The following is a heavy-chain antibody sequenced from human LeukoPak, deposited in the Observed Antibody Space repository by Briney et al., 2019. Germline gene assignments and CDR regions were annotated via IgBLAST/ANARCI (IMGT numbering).Heavy chain of an antibody. D-gene: IGHD1-26*01. CDR1: GGSFSGYY. CDR2: INHSGST. J-gene: IGHJ6*03. CDR3: ARLVVGATLGGYYYYYYYMDV. Sequence: SETLSLTCAVYGGSFSGYYWSWIRQPPGKGLEWIGEINHSGSTNYNPSLKSRVTISVDTSKNQFSLKLSSVTAADTAIYYCARLVVGATLGGYYYYYYYMDVWGKGTTVTVSS. V-gene: IGHV4-34*01.